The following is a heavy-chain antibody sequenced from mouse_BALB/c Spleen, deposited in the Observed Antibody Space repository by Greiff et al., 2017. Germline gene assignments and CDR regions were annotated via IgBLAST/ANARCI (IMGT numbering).Heavy chain of an antibody. CDR1: GYTFTDYW. Sequence: VQLQQPGAELVMPGASVKMSCKASGYTFTDYWMHWVKQRPGQGLEWIGAIDTSDSYTSYNQKFKGKATLTVDESSSTAYMQLSSLTSEDCAVYYCARWYYGNFYFDYWGQGTTLTVSS. D-gene: IGHD2-1*01. CDR2: IDTSDSYT. CDR3: ARWYYGNFYFDY. J-gene: IGHJ2*01. V-gene: IGHV1-69*01.